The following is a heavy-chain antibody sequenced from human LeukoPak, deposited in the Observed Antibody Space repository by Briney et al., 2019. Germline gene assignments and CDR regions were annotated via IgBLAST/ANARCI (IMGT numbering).Heavy chain of an antibody. CDR1: GFTFSSYA. J-gene: IGHJ4*02. V-gene: IGHV3-30-3*01. CDR3: ARGLDLTWWTPFDY. Sequence: PGGSLRLSCAASGFTFSSYAMYWVRQAPGKGLEWVAVISYDGSNKYYADSVKGRFTISRDNSKNTLYLQMNSLRAEDTAVYYCARGLDLTWWTPFDYWGQGTLVTVSS. D-gene: IGHD2-8*02. CDR2: ISYDGSNK.